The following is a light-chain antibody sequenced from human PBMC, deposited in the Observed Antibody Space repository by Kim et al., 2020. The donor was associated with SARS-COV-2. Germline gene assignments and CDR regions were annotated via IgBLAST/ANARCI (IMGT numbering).Light chain of an antibody. V-gene: IGLV3-21*01. Sequence: PPSVAEAPGKTAEITCGGNNIGSKSVHWYQQKSGQAPVLVIHYDTDRPSGIPERFSASNSGNTATLTISTVEAGDEADYYCQVSEVFGGGTQLTVL. CDR3: QVSEV. J-gene: IGLJ3*02. CDR2: YDT. CDR1: NIGSKS.